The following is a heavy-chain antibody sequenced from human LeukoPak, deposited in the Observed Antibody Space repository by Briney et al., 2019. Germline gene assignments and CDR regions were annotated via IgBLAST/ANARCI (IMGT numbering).Heavy chain of an antibody. CDR3: ARAITMIVGT. CDR2: INHSGST. D-gene: IGHD3-22*01. CDR1: GGSISSSSYC. Sequence: SETLSLTCTVSGGSISSSSYCWSWIRQPPGKGLEWIGEINHSGSTNYNPSLKSRVTISVDTSKNQFSLKLSSVTAADTAVYYCARAITMIVGTWGQGTLVTVSS. V-gene: IGHV4-39*07. J-gene: IGHJ4*02.